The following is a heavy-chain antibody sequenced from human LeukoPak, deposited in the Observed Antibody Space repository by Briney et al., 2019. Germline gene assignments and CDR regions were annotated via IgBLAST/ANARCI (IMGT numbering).Heavy chain of an antibody. J-gene: IGHJ6*02. CDR1: GGSINNYY. CDR2: IYYTGST. CDR3: ARQVPNFGAHTIYYYGMDV. Sequence: SETLSLTCTVSGGSINNYYWSWVRQPPGAGLEWLAYIYYTGSTNYNPSLKTRLTISVDTSKNQFSLRLNSVTAADTAVYYCARQVPNFGAHTIYYYGMDVWGQGTTVTVSS. D-gene: IGHD3-3*01. V-gene: IGHV4-59*08.